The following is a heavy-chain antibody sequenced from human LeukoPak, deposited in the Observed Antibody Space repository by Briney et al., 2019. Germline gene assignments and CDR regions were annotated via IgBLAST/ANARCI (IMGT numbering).Heavy chain of an antibody. Sequence: SETLSLTCTVSGGSISSSSYYWGWIRQPPGKGLEWIGSIYYSGSTYYNPSLKSRVTISVDTSKNQFSLKLSSVTAADTAVYYCARGKTKYCSSTSCLDLDVWGQGTTVTVSS. CDR2: IYYSGST. D-gene: IGHD2-2*01. CDR1: GGSISSSSYY. J-gene: IGHJ6*02. V-gene: IGHV4-39*07. CDR3: ARGKTKYCSSTSCLDLDV.